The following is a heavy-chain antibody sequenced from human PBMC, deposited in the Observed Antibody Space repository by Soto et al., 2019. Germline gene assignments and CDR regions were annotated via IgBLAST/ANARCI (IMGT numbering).Heavy chain of an antibody. J-gene: IGHJ5*02. CDR2: IIPIFGTA. Sequence: GASVKVSCKASGGTFNSYAISWVRQAPGQGLEWMGGIIPIFGTANYAQKFQGRVTITADESTSTAYMELSSLRSEDTAVYYCARDLRRKDYYDSSGYHPHWFDPWGQGTLVTVSS. CDR1: GGTFNSYA. V-gene: IGHV1-69*13. CDR3: ARDLRRKDYYDSSGYHPHWFDP. D-gene: IGHD3-22*01.